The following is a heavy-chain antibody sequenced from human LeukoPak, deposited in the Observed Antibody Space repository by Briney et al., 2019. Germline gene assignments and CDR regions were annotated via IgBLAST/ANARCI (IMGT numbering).Heavy chain of an antibody. J-gene: IGHJ4*02. D-gene: IGHD5-18*01. V-gene: IGHV3-30*02. CDR1: GFTFSSYG. CDR2: IWYGGSNK. Sequence: PGGSLRLSCAASGFTFSSYGMHWVRQAPGKGLEWVAVIWYGGSNKYYADSVKGRFTISRDNSKNTLYLQMNSLRAEDTAVYYCAKGLEKYGGYSYGFDYWGQGTLVTVSS. CDR3: AKGLEKYGGYSYGFDY.